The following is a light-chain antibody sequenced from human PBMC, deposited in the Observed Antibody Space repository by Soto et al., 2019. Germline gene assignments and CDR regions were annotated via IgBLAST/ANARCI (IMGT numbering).Light chain of an antibody. CDR3: QQYNSYSWT. J-gene: IGKJ1*01. CDR2: DVS. CDR1: QDISNY. V-gene: IGKV1-5*01. Sequence: DIQMTQSPSSLSASVGDRVTIPCQASQDISNYLNWYQQKPGKAPKLLIYDVSSLESGVPSRFSGSGSGTEFTLTISSLQPDDFASYYCQQYNSYSWTFGQGTKVDIK.